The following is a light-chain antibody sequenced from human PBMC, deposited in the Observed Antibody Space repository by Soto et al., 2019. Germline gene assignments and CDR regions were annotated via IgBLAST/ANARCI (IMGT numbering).Light chain of an antibody. CDR1: QSGLYSSSSKNC. V-gene: IGKV4-1*01. CDR3: LQHCSSPYT. J-gene: IGKJ2*01. Sequence: DIVMTQSPDSLPVSLGERATINCKSSQSGLYSSSSKNCLVWYQQQPGQPPKVLIYWASTRATGVSDRFSGSGSGTDFTLTISILQAEDVAVYYWLQHCSSPYTFGQGTKLEI. CDR2: WAS.